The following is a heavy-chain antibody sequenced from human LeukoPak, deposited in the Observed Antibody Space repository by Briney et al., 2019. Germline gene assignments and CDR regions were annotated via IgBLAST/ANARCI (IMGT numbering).Heavy chain of an antibody. Sequence: GGSLRLSCAASGFTFSSYDMHWVRQATGKGLEWVSAIGTAGDTYYPGSVKGRFTISRENAKNSLYLQMNSLRAEDTALYYCAKDTNWNYIQGYFDYWGQGTLVTVSS. D-gene: IGHD1-7*01. CDR3: AKDTNWNYIQGYFDY. J-gene: IGHJ4*02. CDR1: GFTFSSYD. CDR2: IGTAGDT. V-gene: IGHV3-13*01.